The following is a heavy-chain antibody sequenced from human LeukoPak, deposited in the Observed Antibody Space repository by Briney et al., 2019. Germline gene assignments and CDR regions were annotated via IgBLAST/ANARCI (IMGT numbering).Heavy chain of an antibody. CDR1: RFTLSNAW. Sequence: GGTRRLSRAVSRFTLSNAWMGWGRQALTRGLELVGRINSKTDGRTTDYAAPVKGRFTISRDDSKNTLYLQMNSLKTEDTAVYYCTTERREFDYWGQGTLVTVSS. CDR3: TTERREFDY. V-gene: IGHV3-15*01. J-gene: IGHJ4*02. CDR2: INSKTDGRTT.